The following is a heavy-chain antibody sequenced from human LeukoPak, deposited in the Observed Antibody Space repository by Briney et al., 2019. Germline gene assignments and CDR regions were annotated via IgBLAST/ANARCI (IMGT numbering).Heavy chain of an antibody. J-gene: IGHJ5*02. Sequence: SETLSLTCTVSGASISDYYWNWIRQPPGKGLEWIGYIYYSGSTNYNPSLKSRVTISVDTSKNQFSLKLSSVTAADAAVYYCARASSYFPPFDPWGQGTLVTVSS. V-gene: IGHV4-59*01. CDR2: IYYSGST. CDR3: ARASSYFPPFDP. D-gene: IGHD2-2*01. CDR1: GASISDYY.